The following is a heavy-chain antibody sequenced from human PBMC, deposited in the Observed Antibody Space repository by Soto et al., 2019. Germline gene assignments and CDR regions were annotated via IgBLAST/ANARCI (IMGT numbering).Heavy chain of an antibody. CDR1: GGTFSSYA. J-gene: IGHJ4*02. Sequence: SVKVSCKASGGTFSSYAINWVRQAPGQGLEWMGGIIPMFDTTNYAQKFQGRVTITADESTSTSYMELSSLRAEDTAVYYCAGGPDSGYLPYWGQGTLVTVSS. CDR2: IIPMFDTT. D-gene: IGHD3-22*01. V-gene: IGHV1-69*13. CDR3: AGGPDSGYLPY.